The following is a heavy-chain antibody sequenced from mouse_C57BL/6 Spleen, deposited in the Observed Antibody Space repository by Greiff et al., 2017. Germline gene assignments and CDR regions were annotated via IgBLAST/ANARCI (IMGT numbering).Heavy chain of an antibody. D-gene: IGHD1-1*01. CDR1: GYTFTGYW. J-gene: IGHJ3*01. Sequence: QVQLQQSGAELMKPGASVKLSCKATGYTFTGYWIEWVKQRPGHGLEWIGEILPGSGSTNYNGKFKGKATFTADTSSNTAYMQLSSLTTEDSAIYYCARRDYGSAWFAYWGQGTLVTVSA. CDR2: ILPGSGST. CDR3: ARRDYGSAWFAY. V-gene: IGHV1-9*01.